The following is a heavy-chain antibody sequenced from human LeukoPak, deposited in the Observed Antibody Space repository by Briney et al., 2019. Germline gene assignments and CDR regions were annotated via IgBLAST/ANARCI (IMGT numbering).Heavy chain of an antibody. J-gene: IGHJ3*02. V-gene: IGHV4-59*01. Sequence: PSETLSLTCAVYGGSFSGYYWSWIRQPPGKGLEWIGYIYHIGRTNYNPSLKSRVTISVDTAKNQFSLKLSSVTAADTAVYYCARDYAFDIWGQGTMVTVS. CDR2: IYHIGRT. CDR3: ARDYAFDI. CDR1: GGSFSGYY.